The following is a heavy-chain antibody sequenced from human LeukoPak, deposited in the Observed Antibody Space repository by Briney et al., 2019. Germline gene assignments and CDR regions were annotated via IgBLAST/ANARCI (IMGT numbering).Heavy chain of an antibody. CDR1: GGSISSYY. CDR3: AATVTRGYFDY. Sequence: TSETLSLTCTVSGGSISSYYWSWIRQPPGKGLEWIGYIYYSGSTNYNPSHKSRVTISVDTSKNQFSLKLSSVTAADTAVYYCAATVTRGYFDYWGQGTLVTVSS. D-gene: IGHD4-17*01. V-gene: IGHV4-59*08. J-gene: IGHJ4*02. CDR2: IYYSGST.